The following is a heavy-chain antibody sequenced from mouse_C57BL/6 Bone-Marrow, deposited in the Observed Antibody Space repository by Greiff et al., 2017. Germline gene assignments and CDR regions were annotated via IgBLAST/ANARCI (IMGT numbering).Heavy chain of an antibody. J-gene: IGHJ4*01. CDR3: ARPKLGRYAMDY. D-gene: IGHD4-1*01. CDR1: GYTFTDYT. Sequence: EVQLQQSGPELVKPGASVKMSCKASGYTFTDYTMHWVKQSHGKSLEWIGSINPNNGGTSYNQKFKGKATLTVNKSSSTAYMELRSLTSEDSAVYYCARPKLGRYAMDYWGQGTSVTVSS. CDR2: INPNNGGT. V-gene: IGHV1-22*01.